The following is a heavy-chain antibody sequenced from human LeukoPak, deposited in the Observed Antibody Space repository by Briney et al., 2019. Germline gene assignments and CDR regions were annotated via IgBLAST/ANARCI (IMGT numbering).Heavy chain of an antibody. D-gene: IGHD6-19*01. J-gene: IGHJ4*02. V-gene: IGHV3-48*03. CDR1: GFTFSSYD. CDR3: ARRYSGAFLFGSDS. CDR2: ISNSGGSV. Sequence: PGGSLRLSCVVSGFTFSSYDMIWVRQAPGKGLEWLAHISNSGGSVSYSDSLKGRFTVSRDNPKNSLYLQMNSLRVDDTAIYYCARRYSGAFLFGSDSWGQGTLVTVSS.